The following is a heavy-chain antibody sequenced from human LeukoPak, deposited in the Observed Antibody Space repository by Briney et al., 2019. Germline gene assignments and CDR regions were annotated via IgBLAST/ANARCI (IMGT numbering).Heavy chain of an antibody. Sequence: KVGESLKISCKGSGYNFTSYWIGWVRQMPGKGLEWMGIIYPGDSDTRYSPSFQGQVTISADKSISTAYLQWSSLKASDTAMYYCARQHTAMVLDAFDIWGQGTMVTVSS. V-gene: IGHV5-51*01. CDR3: ARQHTAMVLDAFDI. CDR1: GYNFTSYW. J-gene: IGHJ3*02. CDR2: IYPGDSDT. D-gene: IGHD5-18*01.